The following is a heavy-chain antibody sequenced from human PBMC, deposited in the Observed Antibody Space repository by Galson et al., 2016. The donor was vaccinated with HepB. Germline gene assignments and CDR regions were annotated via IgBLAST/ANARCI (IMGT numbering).Heavy chain of an antibody. V-gene: IGHV4-59*02. Sequence: ETLSLTCNVSGRSVNSYYWSWIRQPPGKGLEWIGYIYDSVHTKYNPSLKGRVTISADTSKMQFSLTLSSVIAADTAIYYCASDHRFSGYSYGPNYYGMDVWGQGTTVTVSS. CDR3: ASDHRFSGYSYGPNYYGMDV. J-gene: IGHJ6*02. CDR1: GRSVNSYY. D-gene: IGHD5-18*01. CDR2: IYDSVHT.